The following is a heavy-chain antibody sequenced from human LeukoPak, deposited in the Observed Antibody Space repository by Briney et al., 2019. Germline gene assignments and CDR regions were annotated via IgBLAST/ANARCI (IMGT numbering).Heavy chain of an antibody. CDR2: IYHSGST. V-gene: IGHV4-38-2*02. D-gene: IGHD3-22*01. J-gene: IGHJ3*02. CDR1: GYSISSGYY. CDR3: ASGTPEYYYDSSGYPLAFDI. Sequence: SETLSLTCTVSGYSISSGYYWGWIRQPPGKGLEWIGSIYHSGSTYYNPSLKSRVTISVDTSKNQFSLKLSSVTAADTAVYYCASGTPEYYYDSSGYPLAFDIWGQGTMVTVSS.